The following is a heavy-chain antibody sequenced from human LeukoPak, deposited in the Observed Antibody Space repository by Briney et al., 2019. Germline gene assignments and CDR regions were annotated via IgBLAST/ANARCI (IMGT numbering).Heavy chain of an antibody. CDR3: ARAGSRANNWFDP. CDR2: ISYDGSNK. Sequence: SGGSLRLSCAASGFTFSSYAMHWVRQAPGKGLEWVAVISYDGSNKYYADSVKGRFTISRDNSKNTLYLQMNSLRAEDTAVYYCARAGSRANNWFDPWGQGTLVTVSS. J-gene: IGHJ5*02. CDR1: GFTFSSYA. V-gene: IGHV3-30-3*01.